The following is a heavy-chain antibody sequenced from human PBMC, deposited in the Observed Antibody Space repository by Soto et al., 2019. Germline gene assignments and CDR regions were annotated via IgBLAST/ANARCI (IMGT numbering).Heavy chain of an antibody. J-gene: IGHJ4*02. CDR2: IIPIFGTA. CDR1: GGTFSSYA. CDR3: ARTTNYGGNSGVLDY. Sequence: ASVKASCKASGGTFSSYAISWVRQSPGQGLEWMGGIIPIFGTANYAQKFQGRVTITADESTSTAYMELSSLRSEDTAVYYCARTTNYGGNSGVLDYWGQGTLVTVSS. V-gene: IGHV1-69*01. D-gene: IGHD4-17*01.